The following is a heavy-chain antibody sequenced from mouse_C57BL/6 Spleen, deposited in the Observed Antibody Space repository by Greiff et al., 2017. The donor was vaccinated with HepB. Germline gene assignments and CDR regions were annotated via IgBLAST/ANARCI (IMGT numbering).Heavy chain of an antibody. D-gene: IGHD1-3*01. V-gene: IGHV2-2*01. CDR1: GFSLTSYG. J-gene: IGHJ3*01. CDR2: IWSGGST. CDR3: ARGCKGAWFAY. Sequence: QVQLQQSGPGLVQPSQSLSITCTVSGFSLTSYGVHWVRQSPGTGLEWLGVIWSGGSTDYNAAFISRLSISKDNSKVQVFFKMNSLQADDTSIYYCARGCKGAWFAYWGQGTLVTVSA.